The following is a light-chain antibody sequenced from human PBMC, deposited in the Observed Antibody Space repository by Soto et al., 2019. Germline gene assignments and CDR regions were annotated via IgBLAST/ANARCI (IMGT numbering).Light chain of an antibody. CDR3: QQYENWPYT. V-gene: IGKV3-15*01. Sequence: EIVMTQSPATVSLSPGERATLSCRASPGVSNTLAWYQQRPGQAPRLLIYGASIRAPSIPARFSGGGSGIEFTLTITSLQSEDFAVYYCQQYENWPYTFGQGTKLEIK. J-gene: IGKJ2*01. CDR2: GAS. CDR1: PGVSNT.